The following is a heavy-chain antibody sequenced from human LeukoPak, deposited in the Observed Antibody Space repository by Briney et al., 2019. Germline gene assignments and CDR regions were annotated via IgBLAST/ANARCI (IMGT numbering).Heavy chain of an antibody. CDR1: GFTFSSYA. CDR3: AKDRTVTTPLKWFDP. CDR2: IGGSGGST. Sequence: PGGSLRLSCAASGFTFSSYAMSWVRQAPGKGLEWVSAIGGSGGSTYYADSVKGRFTISRDNSKNTLYLQMNSLRAEDTAVYYWAKDRTVTTPLKWFDPWGQGTLVTVSS. D-gene: IGHD4-17*01. J-gene: IGHJ5*02. V-gene: IGHV3-23*01.